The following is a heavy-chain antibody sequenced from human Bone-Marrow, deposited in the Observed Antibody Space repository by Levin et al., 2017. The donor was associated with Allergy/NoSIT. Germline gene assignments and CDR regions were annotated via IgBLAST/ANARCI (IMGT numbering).Heavy chain of an antibody. V-gene: IGHV3-74*01. J-gene: IGHJ6*02. Sequence: GGSLRLSCAASGFTFSSYWMHWVRQAPGKGLVWVSRINSDGSSTSYADSVKGRFTISRDNAKNTLYLQMNSLRAEDTAVYYCARVFYGGKGYYYYGMDGWGQGTTVTVSS. CDR3: ARVFYGGKGYYYYGMDG. D-gene: IGHD4-23*01. CDR2: INSDGSST. CDR1: GFTFSSYW.